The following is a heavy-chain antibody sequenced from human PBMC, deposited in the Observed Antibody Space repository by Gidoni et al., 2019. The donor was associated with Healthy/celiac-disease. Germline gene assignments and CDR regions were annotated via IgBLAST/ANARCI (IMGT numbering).Heavy chain of an antibody. J-gene: IGHJ4*02. CDR3: AKLKYSSSWYYFDY. CDR1: AFTLTSYA. Sequence: EVQLLESGGVLVQPGGSLGLSCAASAFTLTSYAMSWVRQAPGKGLEWVSAISGSGGSTYYADSVKGRFTISRDNSKNTLYLQMNSLRAEDTAVYYCAKLKYSSSWYYFDYWGQGTLVTVSS. V-gene: IGHV3-23*01. CDR2: ISGSGGST. D-gene: IGHD6-13*01.